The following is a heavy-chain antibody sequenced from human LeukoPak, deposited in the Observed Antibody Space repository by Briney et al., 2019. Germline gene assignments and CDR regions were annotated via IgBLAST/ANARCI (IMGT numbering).Heavy chain of an antibody. J-gene: IGHJ5*02. V-gene: IGHV4-4*07. Sequence: PSETLSLTCTVSGGSISSYYWSWIRQPAGKGLEWIGRIYTSGSTNYNPSPKSRVTMSVDTSKNQFSLKLSSVTAADTAVYYCARDEVTMVRGVIIGNWFDPWGQGTLVTVSS. CDR2: IYTSGST. CDR3: ARDEVTMVRGVIIGNWFDP. D-gene: IGHD3-10*01. CDR1: GGSISSYY.